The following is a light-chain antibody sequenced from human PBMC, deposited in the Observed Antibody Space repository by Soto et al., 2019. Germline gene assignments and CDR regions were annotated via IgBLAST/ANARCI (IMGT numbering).Light chain of an antibody. J-gene: IGKJ1*01. CDR2: DAS. V-gene: IGKV3-20*01. CDR1: QSVSSY. Sequence: ESVLTQSPATLTLSPGERATLSCRASQSVSSYLAWYQQKPGQAPRLLIYDASNRATGIPARFSGSGSGTDFSLTISRLEPEDSAVYYCQQYGSSPWTFGQGTKVDIK. CDR3: QQYGSSPWT.